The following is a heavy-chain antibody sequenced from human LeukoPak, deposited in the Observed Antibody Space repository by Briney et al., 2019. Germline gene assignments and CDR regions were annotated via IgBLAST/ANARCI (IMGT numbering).Heavy chain of an antibody. Sequence: PGGSLRLSCAASGFTFSTFAMSWVRQAPGKGLEYVSSISGSGDTTYYEDSVKGRFTVSRDNSQNTVFLQMNSLRAEDTAMYYCEGYYDSRGYNFLNYWGQGTLVTVSS. CDR2: ISGSGDTT. D-gene: IGHD3-22*01. V-gene: IGHV3-23*01. J-gene: IGHJ4*02. CDR3: EGYYDSRGYNFLNY. CDR1: GFTFSTFA.